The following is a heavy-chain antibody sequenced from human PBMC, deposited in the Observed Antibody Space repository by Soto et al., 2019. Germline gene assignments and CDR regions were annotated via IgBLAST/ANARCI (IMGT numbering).Heavy chain of an antibody. J-gene: IGHJ4*02. CDR3: ARESLGYCSTTNCYKVDY. CDR2: ISSSSSYI. V-gene: IGHV3-21*01. Sequence: GGSLRLSCAASGFTFSSYSMNWVRQAPGKGLEWVSSISSSSSYIYYADSVKGRFTISRDNAKNSLYLQMNSLRAEDTAVYYCARESLGYCSTTNCYKVDYWGQGTLVTVSS. CDR1: GFTFSSYS. D-gene: IGHD2-2*02.